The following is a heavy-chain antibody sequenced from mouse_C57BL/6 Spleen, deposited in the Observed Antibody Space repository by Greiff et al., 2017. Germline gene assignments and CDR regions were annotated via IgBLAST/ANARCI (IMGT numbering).Heavy chain of an antibody. D-gene: IGHD4-1*02. V-gene: IGHV14-2*01. CDR2: IDPEDGET. CDR3: AFLWSNWGYFDY. Sequence: EVQLQQSGAELVKPGASVKLSCTASGFHIQDYYMHWVKQRTEQGLAWIGRIDPEDGETKSAPKFQGKATITADTSSNTAYLQLSLLTSEVTAVYYCAFLWSNWGYFDYWGQGTTLTVSS. CDR1: GFHIQDYY. J-gene: IGHJ2*01.